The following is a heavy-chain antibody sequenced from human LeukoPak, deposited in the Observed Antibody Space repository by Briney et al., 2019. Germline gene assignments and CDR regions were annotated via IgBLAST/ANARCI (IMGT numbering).Heavy chain of an antibody. CDR3: ARGHTAVTRHFDF. J-gene: IGHJ4*02. CDR1: GFTFSSYG. CDR2: ISVSGNT. D-gene: IGHD4-17*01. Sequence: PGGSLRLSCAASGFTFSSYGMSWVRQAPGKGLEWVSAISVSGNTYHADSVKGRFTISRDDAKNLLYLDMNSLRAEDTAVYYCARGHTAVTRHFDFWGQGTLVTVSS. V-gene: IGHV3-23*01.